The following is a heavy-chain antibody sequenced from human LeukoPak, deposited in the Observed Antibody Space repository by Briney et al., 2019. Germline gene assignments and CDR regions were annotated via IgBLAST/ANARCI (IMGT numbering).Heavy chain of an antibody. Sequence: ASVKVSCKASGYTFTSYDINWVRQATGQGLEWMGWMNPNSGNTGYAQKFQGRVTMTRDTSTSTVYMELSSLRSEDTAVYYCAREAVVVSNWFDPWGQGTLVTVSS. CDR3: AREAVVVSNWFDP. CDR1: GYTFTSYD. CDR2: MNPNSGNT. D-gene: IGHD3-22*01. V-gene: IGHV1-8*02. J-gene: IGHJ5*02.